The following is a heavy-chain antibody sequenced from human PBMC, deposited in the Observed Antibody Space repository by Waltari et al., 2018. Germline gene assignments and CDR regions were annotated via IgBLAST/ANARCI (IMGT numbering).Heavy chain of an antibody. J-gene: IGHJ3*02. CDR3: AREASDWYLDI. V-gene: IGHV3-48*03. Sequence: EVQVVESGGGLVQPGGALRLPCAASGFSFNSYELTWVRQAPGRGLEWISFISSTGNTMYYADSVKGRFTISRDNAKNSLYLQMNSLRAEDTAVYYCAREASDWYLDIWGQGTMVTVAS. D-gene: IGHD6-19*01. CDR1: GFSFNSYE. CDR2: ISSTGNTM.